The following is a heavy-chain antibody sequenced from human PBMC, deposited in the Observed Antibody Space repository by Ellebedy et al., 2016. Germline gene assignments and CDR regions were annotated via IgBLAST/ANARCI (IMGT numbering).Heavy chain of an antibody. J-gene: IGHJ4*02. CDR3: ARAYASYISKTLDY. V-gene: IGHV3-74*01. CDR1: GFTLSTYW. CDR2: INIDGIT. D-gene: IGHD3-10*01. Sequence: GESLKISCAASGFTLSTYWMHWVRQSQGKDLVWVSRINIDGITAYADSVKGRFTISRDNAKNTLYLQMNSLRAEDTAVYYCARAYASYISKTLDYWGRGTLITVSS.